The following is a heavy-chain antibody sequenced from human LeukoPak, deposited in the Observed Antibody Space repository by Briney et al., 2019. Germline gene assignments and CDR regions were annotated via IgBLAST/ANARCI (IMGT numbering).Heavy chain of an antibody. J-gene: IGHJ4*02. CDR2: ISGSGNRT. D-gene: IGHD2-21*02. V-gene: IGHV3-23*01. Sequence: LAGGSLRLSCAASGFTFRNYAMNWVRQAPGKGLEWVSGISGSGNRTYYADSVKGRFTISRDNSNNTLSLQMTSLRVEDTAIYFCAKDSDIPGSFDYWGQGTPVTVSS. CDR3: AKDSDIPGSFDY. CDR1: GFTFRNYA.